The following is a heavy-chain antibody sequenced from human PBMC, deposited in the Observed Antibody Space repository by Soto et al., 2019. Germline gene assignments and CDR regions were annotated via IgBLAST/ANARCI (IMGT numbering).Heavy chain of an antibody. CDR3: ARAPNMVRDWFFDY. J-gene: IGHJ4*02. D-gene: IGHD3-10*01. V-gene: IGHV1-69*02. CDR1: GGAYSSYT. CDR2: IIPILGIA. Sequence: ASVKVSCKASGGAYSSYTISWVRQAPGQGLEWMGRIIPILGIANYAQKFQGRVTITADKSTSTAYMELSSLRSEDTAVYYCARAPNMVRDWFFDYWGQGTLVTVSS.